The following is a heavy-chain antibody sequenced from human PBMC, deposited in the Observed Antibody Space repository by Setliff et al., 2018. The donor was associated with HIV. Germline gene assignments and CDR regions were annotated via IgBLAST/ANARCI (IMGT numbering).Heavy chain of an antibody. J-gene: IGHJ3*02. Sequence: LRLSCAASGFKYSDFNMNWIRQAPGKGLEWISYISRTGTTIYYADSVKGRFTISRDNPKNSLFLQADSLRVEDTAVYYCARERDSSGPVADAFDIWGQGAVVTVSS. V-gene: IGHV3-11*01. CDR2: ISRTGTTI. CDR1: GFKYSDFN. CDR3: ARERDSSGPVADAFDI. D-gene: IGHD3-22*01.